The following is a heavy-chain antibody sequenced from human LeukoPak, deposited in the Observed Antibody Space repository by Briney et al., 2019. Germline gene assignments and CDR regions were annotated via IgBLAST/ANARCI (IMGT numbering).Heavy chain of an antibody. CDR3: ARVTGRFGEFPDY. Sequence: SETLSLTCTVSGGSISSYYWSWIRQPPGKGLEWIGYIYYSGSTNYNPSLKSRVTISVDTSKNQFSLKLSSVTAADTAVYYCARVTGRFGEFPDYWGQGTLVTVSS. V-gene: IGHV4-59*01. CDR1: GGSISSYY. D-gene: IGHD3-10*01. J-gene: IGHJ4*02. CDR2: IYYSGST.